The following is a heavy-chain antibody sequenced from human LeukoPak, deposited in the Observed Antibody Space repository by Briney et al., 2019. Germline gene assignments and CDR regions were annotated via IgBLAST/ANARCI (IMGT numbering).Heavy chain of an antibody. V-gene: IGHV3-30*18. CDR2: TSSDGSNK. D-gene: IGHD6-19*01. J-gene: IGHJ4*02. CDR3: AKDRGSGYLDY. Sequence: GGSLRLSCAASGFTFSSYGMHWVRQAPGKGLEWVAVTSSDGSNKYYADSVRGRFTISRDNSKNTLYPQMNSLRAEDTAVYYCAKDRGSGYLDYWGQGTLVTVSS. CDR1: GFTFSSYG.